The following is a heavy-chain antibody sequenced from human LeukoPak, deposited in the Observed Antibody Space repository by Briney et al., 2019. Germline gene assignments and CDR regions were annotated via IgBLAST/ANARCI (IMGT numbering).Heavy chain of an antibody. CDR2: IYTSGST. CDR3: ARVHCGGDCYPRD. D-gene: IGHD2-21*02. J-gene: IGHJ4*02. V-gene: IGHV4-61*02. CDR1: GGSISSGSYH. Sequence: PSETLSLTCTVSGGSISSGSYHWSWIRQPAGKGLEWIGRIYTSGSTNYNPSLKSRVTISVDTSKNQFSLKLSSVTAADTAVYYCARVHCGGDCYPRDWGQGTLVTVSS.